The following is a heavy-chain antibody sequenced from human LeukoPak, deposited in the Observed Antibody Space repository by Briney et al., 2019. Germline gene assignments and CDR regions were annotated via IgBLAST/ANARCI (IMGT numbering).Heavy chain of an antibody. CDR1: GYTFTSYG. Sequence: ASVKVSCTASGYTFTSYGINWVRQAPGQGLEWMGWTSAYNGNTNYAQKLEGRVTMTTDTSTSTAYMELRSLRSDDTAVYYCARGYCGTTSCHPFDYWGQGTLVTVSS. CDR2: TSAYNGNT. J-gene: IGHJ4*02. D-gene: IGHD2-2*01. V-gene: IGHV1-18*01. CDR3: ARGYCGTTSCHPFDY.